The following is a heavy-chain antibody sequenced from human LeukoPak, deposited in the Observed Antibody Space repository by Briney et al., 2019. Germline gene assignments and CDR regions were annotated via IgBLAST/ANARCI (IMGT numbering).Heavy chain of an antibody. Sequence: PSETLSLTCAVYGGSFSDYFWNWIRQTPGKGLEWIGEINHGGGTNYNPSLKSRATISVDTSKKQFSLNLTSVTAADTAVYYCGVGSGYDDYWGQGTLVTVSS. CDR2: INHGGGT. CDR3: GVGSGYDDY. J-gene: IGHJ4*02. CDR1: GGSFSDYF. D-gene: IGHD5-12*01. V-gene: IGHV4-34*01.